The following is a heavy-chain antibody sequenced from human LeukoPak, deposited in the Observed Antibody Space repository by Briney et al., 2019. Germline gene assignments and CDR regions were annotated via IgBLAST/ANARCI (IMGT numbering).Heavy chain of an antibody. CDR2: MGSSGTNG. Sequence: GGSLRLSCAGSGFTFSSYSMNWVRQAPGKGLEWVSSMGSSGTNGYYADSVKGRFIISRDNAKNSLFLQMNSLRAGDSALYYCVRELGAPAAGAFDIWGQGTLVTVSS. J-gene: IGHJ3*02. CDR1: GFTFSSYS. V-gene: IGHV3-21*01. D-gene: IGHD3-3*02. CDR3: VRELGAPAAGAFDI.